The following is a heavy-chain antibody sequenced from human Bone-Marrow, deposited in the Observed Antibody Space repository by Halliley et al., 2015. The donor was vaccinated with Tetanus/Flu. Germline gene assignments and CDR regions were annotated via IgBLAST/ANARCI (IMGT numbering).Heavy chain of an antibody. CDR2: ISSSGSII. J-gene: IGHJ5*02. Sequence: ISSSGSIIHYAVSMKGRFTISRDNAKNLLYLQMKSLRAEDTAIYHCAREYKYDSSGLGFSNWFVPWGQGTRVTVSS. CDR3: AREYKYDSSGLGFSNWFVP. D-gene: IGHD3-22*01. V-gene: IGHV3-48*03.